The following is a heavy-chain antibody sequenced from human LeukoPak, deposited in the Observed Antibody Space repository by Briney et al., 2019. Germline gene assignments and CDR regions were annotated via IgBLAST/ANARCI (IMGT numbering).Heavy chain of an antibody. CDR2: ISGSGRSR. CDR1: GFTFRSYV. Sequence: GGSLRLSFAATGFTFRSYVMNGVGQAPWKGLEWVSTISGSGRSRYYADSVNARFTISRDNSNNTLYLEMNSLRAEDTAIYYCAKESSSGYFNWGQGTLVSVSS. CDR3: AKESSSGYFN. V-gene: IGHV3-23*01. J-gene: IGHJ4*02. D-gene: IGHD3-22*01.